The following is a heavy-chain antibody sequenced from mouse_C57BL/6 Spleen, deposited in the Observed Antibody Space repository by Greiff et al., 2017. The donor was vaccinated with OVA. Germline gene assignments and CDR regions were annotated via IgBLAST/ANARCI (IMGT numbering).Heavy chain of an antibody. J-gene: IGHJ2*01. V-gene: IGHV5-4*01. CDR3: AREALPEDY. CDR2: ISDGGSYT. D-gene: IGHD2-1*01. CDR1: GFTFSSYA. Sequence: EVQGVESGGGLVKPGGSLKLSCAASGFTFSSYAMSWVRQTPEKRLEWVATISDGGSYTYYPDNVKGRFTISRDNAKNNLYLQMSHLKSEDTAMYYCAREALPEDYWGQGTTLTVSS.